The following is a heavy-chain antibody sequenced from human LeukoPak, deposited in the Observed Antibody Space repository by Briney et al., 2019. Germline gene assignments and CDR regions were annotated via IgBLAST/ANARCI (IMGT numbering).Heavy chain of an antibody. J-gene: IGHJ4*02. D-gene: IGHD3-10*01. CDR3: ASDFPYFGSGSSDY. Sequence: SETLSLTCAVSGGSISSSNWWSWVLQPPGKGLEWIGEIYHSGSTNYNPSLKSRVTISVDKSKNQFSLKLRSVTAADTAMYYCASDFPYFGSGSSDYWGQGILVTVSS. CDR2: IYHSGST. CDR1: GGSISSSNW. V-gene: IGHV4-4*02.